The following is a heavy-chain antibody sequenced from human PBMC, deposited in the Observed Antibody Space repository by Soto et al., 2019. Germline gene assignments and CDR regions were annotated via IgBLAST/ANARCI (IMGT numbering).Heavy chain of an antibody. CDR3: ARDQGSSSWSGIDY. D-gene: IGHD6-13*01. CDR1: GGSISSGGYY. Sequence: QVQLQESGPGLVKPSQTLSLTCTVSGGSISSGGYYWSWIRQHPGKGLEWIGYIYYSGSTYYNPSLKSRVTISVDPSKNHVSLKLGSVTAADTAVYYCARDQGSSSWSGIDYWGQGTLVTVAS. V-gene: IGHV4-31*03. CDR2: IYYSGST. J-gene: IGHJ4*02.